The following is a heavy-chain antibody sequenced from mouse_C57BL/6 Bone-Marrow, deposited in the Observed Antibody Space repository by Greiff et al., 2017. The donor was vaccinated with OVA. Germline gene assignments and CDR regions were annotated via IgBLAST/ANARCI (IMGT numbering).Heavy chain of an antibody. CDR1: GFTFSDYG. V-gene: IGHV5-17*01. D-gene: IGHD1-1*01. J-gene: IGHJ4*01. CDR3: ARAAVVPYAMDY. Sequence: EVKVVESGGGLVKPGGSLKLSCAASGFTFSDYGMHWVRQAPEKGLEWVAYISSGSSTIYYADTVKGRFTISRDNAKNTLFLQMTSLRSEDTAMYYCARAAVVPYAMDYWGQGTSVTVSS. CDR2: ISSGSSTI.